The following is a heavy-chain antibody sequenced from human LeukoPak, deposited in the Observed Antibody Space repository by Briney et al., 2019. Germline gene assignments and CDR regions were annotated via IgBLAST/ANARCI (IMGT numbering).Heavy chain of an antibody. CDR1: GFTFSSYG. J-gene: IGHJ4*02. V-gene: IGHV3-30*02. CDR2: IRYDGSNK. D-gene: IGHD6-6*01. CDR3: AKDSREYSSSPGDY. Sequence: LPGGSLRLSCAASGFTFSSYGMHWVRQAPGKGLEWVAFIRYDGSNKYYADSVKGRFTISRDNSKNTPYLQMNSLRAEDTAVYYCAKDSREYSSSPGDYWGQGTLVTVSS.